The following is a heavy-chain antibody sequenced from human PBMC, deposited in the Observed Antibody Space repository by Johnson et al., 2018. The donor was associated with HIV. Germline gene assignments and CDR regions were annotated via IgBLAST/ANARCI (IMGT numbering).Heavy chain of an antibody. CDR2: LYSGGGT. J-gene: IGHJ3*02. CDR1: GITVSSNY. Sequence: VQLVESGGGLVQPGGSLRLSCASSGITVSSNYMSWVRQAPGKGLEWVSVLYSGGGTYSADSVQGLFPISRDNSKNTLYLQRNSLRAEDTAVYYCARALYYYDRGDAFDIWGQGTMVTVSS. D-gene: IGHD3-22*01. CDR3: ARALYYYDRGDAFDI. V-gene: IGHV3-66*01.